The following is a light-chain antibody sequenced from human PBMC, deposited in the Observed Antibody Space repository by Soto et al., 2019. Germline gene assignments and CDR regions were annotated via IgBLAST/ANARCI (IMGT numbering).Light chain of an antibody. V-gene: IGLV2-23*02. CDR2: EVI. CDR3: CSYAGSRTFYV. Sequence: QSVLTQPASVSGSPGHSITISCTGTSNDVESYNLVSWYQQHPGKAPKLMIYEVIKWPSGVSNRFSGSKSGKTASLTISGLQAEDEADYYCCSYAGSRTFYVFGTGTTVTGL. J-gene: IGLJ1*01. CDR1: SNDVESYNL.